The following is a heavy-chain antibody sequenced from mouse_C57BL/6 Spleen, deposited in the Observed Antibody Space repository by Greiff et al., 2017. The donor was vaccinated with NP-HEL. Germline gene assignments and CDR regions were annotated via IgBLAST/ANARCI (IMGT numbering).Heavy chain of an antibody. D-gene: IGHD1-1*01. CDR2: ISNGGGST. V-gene: IGHV5-12*01. J-gene: IGHJ1*03. CDR1: GFTFSDYY. CDR3: ARLGGLLRSYWYFDV. Sequence: EVHLVESGGGLVQPGGSLKLSCAASGFTFSDYYMYWVRQTPEKRLEWVAYISNGGGSTYYPDTVKGRFTISRDNAKNTLYLQMSRLKSEDTAMYYCARLGGLLRSYWYFDVWGTGTTVTVSS.